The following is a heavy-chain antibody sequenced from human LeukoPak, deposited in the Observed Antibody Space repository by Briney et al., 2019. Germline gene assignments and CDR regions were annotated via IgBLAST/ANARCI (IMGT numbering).Heavy chain of an antibody. D-gene: IGHD2-2*01. J-gene: IGHJ4*02. Sequence: GGSLRLSCVASGFAFSSTTMGWVRQAPGRGLEWVSSITAIDGRTYYADSVRGRFTISRDNSENTLYLQMNSLRAEDTAVYYCAKDGEWRPAADWGQGTLVTVSS. CDR1: GFAFSSTT. CDR3: AKDGEWRPAAD. V-gene: IGHV3-23*01. CDR2: ITAIDGRT.